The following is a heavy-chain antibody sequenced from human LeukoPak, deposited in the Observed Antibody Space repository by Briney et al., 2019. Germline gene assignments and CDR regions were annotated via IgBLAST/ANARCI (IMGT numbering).Heavy chain of an antibody. CDR1: GGSISSYY. CDR3: ARARWYFDL. Sequence: SETLSLTCTVSGGSISSYYWSWVRQPPGKRLEWVGYIYYSGSTNYNPSLKSRLTMSVDTSKNQFSLKLSSVTVADTAVYYCARARWYFDLWGRGTLVTVSS. J-gene: IGHJ2*01. V-gene: IGHV4-59*01. CDR2: IYYSGST.